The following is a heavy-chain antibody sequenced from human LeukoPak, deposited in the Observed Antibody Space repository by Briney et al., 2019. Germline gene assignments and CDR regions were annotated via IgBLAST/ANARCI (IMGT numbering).Heavy chain of an antibody. CDR1: GGSPNTGGYV. Sequence: SETLSLTCTVSGGSPNTGGYVWSWIRQPPGKGLEWIGYVFRTVRTSYNPSLDSRVTISLDRSRNQFSLRLTSVTAADSAMYYCAPEGQCGFTTCPGLQFWGQGILVSVSS. J-gene: IGHJ4*02. V-gene: IGHV4-30-2*01. D-gene: IGHD2-2*01. CDR3: APEGQCGFTTCPGLQF. CDR2: VFRTVRT.